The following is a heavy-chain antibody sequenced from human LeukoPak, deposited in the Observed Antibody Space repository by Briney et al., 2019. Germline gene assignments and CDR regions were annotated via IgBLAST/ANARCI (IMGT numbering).Heavy chain of an antibody. CDR1: GGSISSYY. CDR3: AGCTPSSSWTRDAFDI. D-gene: IGHD6-13*01. CDR2: IYTSGST. J-gene: IGHJ3*02. Sequence: SETLSLTCTVSGGSISSYYWSWIRQPAGKGLEWIGRIYTSGSTNYNPTLKSRVTMSVDTSKNQFSLKLSSVTAADTAVYYCAGCTPSSSWTRDAFDIWGQGTMVTVSS. V-gene: IGHV4-4*07.